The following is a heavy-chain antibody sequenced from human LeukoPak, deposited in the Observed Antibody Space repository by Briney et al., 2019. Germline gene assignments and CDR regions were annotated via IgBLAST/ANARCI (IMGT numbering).Heavy chain of an antibody. CDR2: INPNSGGT. D-gene: IGHD6-13*01. V-gene: IGHV1-2*02. CDR1: GYTFTGYY. Sequence: EASVKVSCKASGYTFTGYYMHWVRQAPGQGLEWMGWINPNSGGTNYAQKFQGRVTMTRDMSISTAYMELSRLRSDDTAVYYCARDSYSSSWYYYGMDVWGQGTTVTVSS. CDR3: ARDSYSSSWYYYGMDV. J-gene: IGHJ6*02.